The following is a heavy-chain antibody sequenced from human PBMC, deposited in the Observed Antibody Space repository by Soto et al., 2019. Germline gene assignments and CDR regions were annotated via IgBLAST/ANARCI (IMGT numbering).Heavy chain of an antibody. D-gene: IGHD6-19*01. CDR1: GGSFSGYY. CDR3: ARGQWPAGNY. Sequence: QVQLQQWGAGLLKPSETLSLTCAVYGGSFSGYYWSWIRQPPGKGLEWIGEINHSGSTNYNPSLKSRVTISVDTSKNQFSLKLSSVNAADTAVYYCARGQWPAGNYWGQGTLVTVSS. J-gene: IGHJ4*02. CDR2: INHSGST. V-gene: IGHV4-34*01.